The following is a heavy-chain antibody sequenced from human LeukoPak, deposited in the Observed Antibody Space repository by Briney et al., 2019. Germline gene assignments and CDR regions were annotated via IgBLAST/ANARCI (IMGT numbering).Heavy chain of an antibody. V-gene: IGHV3-74*01. CDR1: GFTFTTYW. CDR3: ARGEGMDV. J-gene: IGHJ6*02. Sequence: GGSPRLSCAASGFTFTTYWMHWVRQAPGKGLVWVSHINSDGSTTSYADSVKGRFTISRDNAKNSLYLQMNSLRAEDTAVYYCARGEGMDVWGQGTTVTVSS. CDR2: INSDGSTT.